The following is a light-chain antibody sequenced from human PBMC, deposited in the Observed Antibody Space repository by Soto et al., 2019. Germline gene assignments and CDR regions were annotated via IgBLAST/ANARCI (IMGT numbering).Light chain of an antibody. J-gene: IGKJ1*01. Sequence: DIVLTHSPGTLSFSPVERATLSFRASQSVVINLAWYQQKPGQAPRLLISGASTGATGVPATFSGSGSGTEFTLTINSLQPEDFAIYYCQQYNKWPWTFGQGTKVDIK. V-gene: IGKV3-15*01. CDR2: GAS. CDR3: QQYNKWPWT. CDR1: QSVVIN.